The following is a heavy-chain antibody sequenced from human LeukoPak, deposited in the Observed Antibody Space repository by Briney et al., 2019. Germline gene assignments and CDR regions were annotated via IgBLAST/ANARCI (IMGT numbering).Heavy chain of an antibody. CDR1: GYSFSSYW. CDR3: ARRPRYNYGPHFDY. V-gene: IGHV5-51*01. Sequence: KPGESLKISCKGSGYSFSSYWIGWLRQLPRKGLEWMGIIYPEDSDTRYSPSFQGQVTISADKSINTAYLQWSSLKASDTAMYYCARRPRYNYGPHFDYWGQGTLVTVSS. CDR2: IYPEDSDT. J-gene: IGHJ4*02. D-gene: IGHD5-18*01.